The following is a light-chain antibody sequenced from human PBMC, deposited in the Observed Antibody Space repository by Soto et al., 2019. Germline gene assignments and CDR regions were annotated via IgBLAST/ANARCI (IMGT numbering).Light chain of an antibody. J-gene: IGKJ4*01. CDR2: DAS. Sequence: EIVLTQSPATLSLSPGERATLSCRASQSVSSYLAWYQQKPGQAPRLLIYDASNRAPGIPARFSGSGSGTDFTLTISSLEPEDCAVYYCQQRSNWLTFGGGTKVEIE. V-gene: IGKV3-11*01. CDR1: QSVSSY. CDR3: QQRSNWLT.